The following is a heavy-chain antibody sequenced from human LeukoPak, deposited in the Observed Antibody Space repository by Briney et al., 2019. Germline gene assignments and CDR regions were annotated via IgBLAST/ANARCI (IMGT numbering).Heavy chain of an antibody. CDR2: INDSGTT. V-gene: IGHV4-34*01. CDR1: GGSFSGYY. J-gene: IGHJ4*02. Sequence: SETLSLTCAVSGGSFSGYYWSWVRQPPGKGLEWIGEINDSGTTSYNPSLKSRVTISVDTSKNQFSLNLTSVTSADTAVYYCASRLRWGQGTLVTASS. CDR3: ASRLR.